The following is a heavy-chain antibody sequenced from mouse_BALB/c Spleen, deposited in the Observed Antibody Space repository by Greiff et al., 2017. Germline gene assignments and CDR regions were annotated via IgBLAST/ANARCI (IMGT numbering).Heavy chain of an antibody. Sequence: QVQLQQSGPDLVAPSQSLSITCTVSGFSLTSYGVHWVRQPPGKGLEWLVVIWSDGSTTYNSALKSRLSISKDNSKSQVFLKMNSLQTDDTAMYYCARHSLRGYAMDYWGQGTSVTVSS. V-gene: IGHV2-6-2*01. CDR3: ARHSLRGYAMDY. D-gene: IGHD1-1*01. CDR1: GFSLTSYG. J-gene: IGHJ4*01. CDR2: IWSDGST.